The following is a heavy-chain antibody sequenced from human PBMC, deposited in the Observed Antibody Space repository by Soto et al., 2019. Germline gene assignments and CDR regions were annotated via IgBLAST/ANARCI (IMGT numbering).Heavy chain of an antibody. D-gene: IGHD2-15*01. CDR2: IIPIFGTA. V-gene: IGHV1-69*01. CDR1: GGTFSSYA. J-gene: IGHJ6*02. Sequence: QVQLVQSGAEVKKPGSSVKVSCKASGGTFSSYAISWVRQAPGQGLEWMGGIIPIFGTANYAQKFQGRVTITADEPTSTAYRKLSRPRSNDAPVYYCARGQGYCSGGSCYSGDPYYYYYYGMDVWGQGATVTVSS. CDR3: ARGQGYCSGGSCYSGDPYYYYYYGMDV.